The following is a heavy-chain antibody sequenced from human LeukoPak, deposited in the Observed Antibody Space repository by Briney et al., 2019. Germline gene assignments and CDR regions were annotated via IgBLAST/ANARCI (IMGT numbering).Heavy chain of an antibody. J-gene: IGHJ4*02. D-gene: IGHD3-10*01. CDR3: VKDGSGSYYTYYFDY. V-gene: IGHV3-64D*06. CDR1: GFTFSRYA. Sequence: PGGSLRLSCSASGFTFSRYAMHWGRQAPGKGLEYVSAVSSNGGSTYYADSVKGRFTISRDNSKNTLYLQMSSLRTEDTAVYYCVKDGSGSYYTYYFDYWGQGTPGTVSS. CDR2: VSSNGGST.